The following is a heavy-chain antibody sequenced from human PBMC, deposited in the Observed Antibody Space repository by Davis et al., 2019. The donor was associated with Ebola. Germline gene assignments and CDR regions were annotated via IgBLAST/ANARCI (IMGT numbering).Heavy chain of an antibody. CDR1: GFTFSSYW. V-gene: IGHV3-7*03. D-gene: IGHD2/OR15-2a*01. CDR3: ARGIAPSDY. Sequence: GESLKISCAASGFTFSSYWMSWVRQAPGKGLEWVANIKQDGSEKYYVDSVKGRFTISRDNAKNSLYLQMNSLRAEDTALYHCARGIAPSDYWGQGTLVTVSS. CDR2: IKQDGSEK. J-gene: IGHJ4*02.